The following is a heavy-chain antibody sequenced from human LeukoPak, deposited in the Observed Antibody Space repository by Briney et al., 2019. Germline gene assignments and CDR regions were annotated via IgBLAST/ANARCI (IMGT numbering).Heavy chain of an antibody. V-gene: IGHV4-59*01. CDR3: ARDVRGLQLYLDP. CDR1: GGSISSYY. J-gene: IGHJ5*02. D-gene: IGHD4-11*01. CDR2: IYYSGST. Sequence: SETLSLTCTVSGGSISSYYWSWIRQPPGKGLEWIGYIYYSGSTNYNPSLESRVTISVDTSKNQFSLKLSSVTAADTAVYYCARDVRGLQLYLDPWGQGTLVTVSS.